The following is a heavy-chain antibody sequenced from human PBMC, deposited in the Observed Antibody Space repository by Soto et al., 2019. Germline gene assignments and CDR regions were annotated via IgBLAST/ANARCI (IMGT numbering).Heavy chain of an antibody. CDR1: GYTFTSYG. CDR3: ARTISGWLPHDAFDI. CDR2: ISAYNGNT. Sequence: ASVKVSCKASGYTFTSYGISCVLQSPLQWLEWMGWISAYNGNTNYAQKLQGRVTMTTDTSTSTAYMELRSLRSDDTAVYYCARTISGWLPHDAFDIWGQGTMVTVSS. V-gene: IGHV1-18*01. D-gene: IGHD6-19*01. J-gene: IGHJ3*02.